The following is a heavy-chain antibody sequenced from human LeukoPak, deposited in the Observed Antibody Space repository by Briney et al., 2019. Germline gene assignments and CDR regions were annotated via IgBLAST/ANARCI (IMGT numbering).Heavy chain of an antibody. CDR1: GFTFSSYA. Sequence: GGSLRLSCAASGFTFSSYAMGWVRQAPGKGLEWVSAISGTGNRTYYADSVKGRFTISRDNSKNTLYLQMNSLRAEDTAVYYCAKWGCRGGSCYPFDYWGQGTLVTVSS. J-gene: IGHJ4*02. CDR2: ISGTGNRT. CDR3: AKWGCRGGSCYPFDY. D-gene: IGHD2-15*01. V-gene: IGHV3-23*01.